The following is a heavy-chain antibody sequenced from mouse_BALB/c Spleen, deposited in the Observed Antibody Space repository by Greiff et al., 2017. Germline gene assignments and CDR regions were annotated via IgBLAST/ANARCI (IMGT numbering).Heavy chain of an antibody. CDR3: ASNWDFDY. CDR1: GFTFSSYD. J-gene: IGHJ2*01. CDR2: ISSGGGST. V-gene: IGHV5-12-1*01. Sequence: EVKLVESGGDLVKPGGSLKLSCAASGFTFSSYDMSWVRQTPEKRLEWVAYISSGGGSTYYPDTVKGRFTISRDNAKNTLYLQMSSLKSEDTAMYYCASNWDFDYWGQGTTLTVSS. D-gene: IGHD4-1*01.